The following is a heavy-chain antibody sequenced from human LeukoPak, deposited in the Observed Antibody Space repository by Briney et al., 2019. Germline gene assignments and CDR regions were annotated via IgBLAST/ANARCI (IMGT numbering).Heavy chain of an antibody. CDR1: RGTFTSYA. V-gene: IGHV1-69*13. J-gene: IGHJ4*02. CDR2: IIPIFGTA. Sequence: SLKISCKASRGTFTSYAISWVRHAPGQGLEWMGGIIPIFGTANYAQKFQGRVTITADESTSTAYMELSSLRSEDTAVYYCARETMRYCSSTSCYKGEFDYWGQGTLVTVSS. CDR3: ARETMRYCSSTSCYKGEFDY. D-gene: IGHD2-2*02.